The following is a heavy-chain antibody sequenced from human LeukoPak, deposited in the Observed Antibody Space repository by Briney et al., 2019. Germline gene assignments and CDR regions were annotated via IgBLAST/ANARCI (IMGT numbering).Heavy chain of an antibody. J-gene: IGHJ4*02. V-gene: IGHV1-2*02. CDR2: INPNSGGT. CDR3: AREHSAVAGRIDY. CDR1: GYTFTGYY. Sequence: ASVKVSCKASGYTFTGYYMHWVRQAPGQGLEWMGWINPNSGGTNYAQKFQGRVTMTRDTSISTAYMELSRLRSDDTAVYYCAREHSAVAGRIDYWGQGTLVTVSS. D-gene: IGHD6-19*01.